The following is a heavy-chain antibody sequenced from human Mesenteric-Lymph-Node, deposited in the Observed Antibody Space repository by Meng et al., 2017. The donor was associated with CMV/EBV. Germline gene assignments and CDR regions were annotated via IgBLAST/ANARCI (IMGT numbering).Heavy chain of an antibody. D-gene: IGHD3-3*01. CDR1: GLSLSRYS. CDR2: ISSTSSAI. CDR3: AGATYLEWLYLFDY. V-gene: IGHV3-48*04. Sequence: GESLKISCAVSGLSLSRYSMNWVRQAPGKGLEWLSYISSTSSAIKYADSVKGRFTISRDNAKNSLYLQMNSLRAEDTAVYYCAGATYLEWLYLFDYWGQGTLVTVSS. J-gene: IGHJ4*02.